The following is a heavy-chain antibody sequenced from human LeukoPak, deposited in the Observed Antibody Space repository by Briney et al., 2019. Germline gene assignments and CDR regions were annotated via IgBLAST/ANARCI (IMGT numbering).Heavy chain of an antibody. CDR3: ARRDIVVVPAAIPGFMDV. V-gene: IGHV3-23*01. D-gene: IGHD2-2*02. CDR2: ISGSGGST. J-gene: IGHJ6*02. Sequence: QPGGSLRLSCAASGFTFSSYAMSWVRQAPGKGLEWVSAISGSGGSTYYADSVKGRFTISRDNSKNTLYLQMNSLRAEDTAVYYCARRDIVVVPAAIPGFMDVWGQETTVTVSS. CDR1: GFTFSSYA.